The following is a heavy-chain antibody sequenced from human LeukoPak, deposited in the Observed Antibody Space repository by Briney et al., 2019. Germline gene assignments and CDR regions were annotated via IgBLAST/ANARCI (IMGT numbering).Heavy chain of an antibody. CDR2: ISPYNGNT. D-gene: IGHD6-19*01. Sequence: ASVKVSWKASGYTFTNCGINWVRQAPGQGLEWMGWISPYNGNTNYAQNLQGRVTVTTDTSTSTAYMELRSLRSDDTAVYYCARDRGVAVSGVSWDWGQGTLVTVSS. CDR3: ARDRGVAVSGVSWD. CDR1: GYTFTNCG. J-gene: IGHJ4*02. V-gene: IGHV1-18*01.